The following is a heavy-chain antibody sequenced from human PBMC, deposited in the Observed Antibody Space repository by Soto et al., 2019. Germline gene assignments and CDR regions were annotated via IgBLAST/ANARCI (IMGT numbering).Heavy chain of an antibody. V-gene: IGHV1-69*02. J-gene: IGHJ4*02. D-gene: IGHD5-18*01. CDR3: VRGIRGYSYGYEDY. CDR1: GGTFSSYT. CDR2: IIPILGIA. Sequence: QVQLVQSGAEVKKPGSSVKVSCKASGGTFSSYTISWVRQAPGQGLEWMGRIIPILGIANYAQKFQGRVTITADKSTSTAYMELSSLRSEDTAVYYCVRGIRGYSYGYEDYWGQGTLVTVSS.